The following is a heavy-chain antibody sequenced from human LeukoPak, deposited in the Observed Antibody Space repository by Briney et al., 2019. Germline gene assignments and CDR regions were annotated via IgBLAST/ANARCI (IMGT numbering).Heavy chain of an antibody. V-gene: IGHV5-51*01. Sequence: GESLKISCRGSGYSFSIQWIGWVRQMPGKGLEWMGMIYPGDSDMKYSPSFEGQFTLSVDKSISTAYLQWSNLKASDTAMYFCARMRVGPTRDLGDSWGAFDMWGQGTMVTVSS. J-gene: IGHJ3*02. CDR3: ARMRVGPTRDLGDSWGAFDM. CDR2: IYPGDSDM. CDR1: GYSFSIQW. D-gene: IGHD1-26*01.